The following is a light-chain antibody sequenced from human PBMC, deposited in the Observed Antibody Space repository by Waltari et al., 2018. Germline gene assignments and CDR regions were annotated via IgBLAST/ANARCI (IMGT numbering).Light chain of an antibody. V-gene: IGKV3-20*01. Sequence: EIVLTQSPGTLSLSPGERATLPCRASQSLSRSLAWYQQNPGQAPRLLIYDASRRAPGIPDRFSGSGSGTDFSLTITSLEPEDFAVYYCQHYVRLPATFGQGTKVEIK. J-gene: IGKJ1*01. CDR1: QSLSRS. CDR2: DAS. CDR3: QHYVRLPAT.